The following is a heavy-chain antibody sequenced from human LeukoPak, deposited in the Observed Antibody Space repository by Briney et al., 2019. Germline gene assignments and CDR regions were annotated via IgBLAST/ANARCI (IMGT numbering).Heavy chain of an antibody. CDR2: IWSDATNQ. CDR3: AKGAQRGFDYSNSLEH. D-gene: IGHD4-11*01. CDR1: GFTFSHFA. J-gene: IGHJ4*02. V-gene: IGHV3-33*06. Sequence: GESLKISCEASGFTFSHFAMHWVRQAPGKGLEWVAVIWSDATNQYYADSVKGRFTISRDNFRKMVSLQMDSLRAEDTAVYYCAKGAQRGFDYSNSLEHWGQGSLVTVSS.